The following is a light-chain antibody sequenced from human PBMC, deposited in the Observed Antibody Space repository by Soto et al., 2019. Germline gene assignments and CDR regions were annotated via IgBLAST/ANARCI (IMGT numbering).Light chain of an antibody. CDR3: QQYGSSPIT. J-gene: IGKJ5*01. Sequence: DIVLTQSPGTMSLSPGERATVSCRASQSVIYGYLAWYQQKPGQAPRPLIYGASIRATGIPDRFSGSGSGTDFTLTISRLEPEDFAVYYCQQYGSSPITFGQGTRLDIK. CDR1: QSVIYGY. V-gene: IGKV3-20*01. CDR2: GAS.